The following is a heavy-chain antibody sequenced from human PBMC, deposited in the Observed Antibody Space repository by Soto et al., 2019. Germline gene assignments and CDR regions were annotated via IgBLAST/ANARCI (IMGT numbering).Heavy chain of an antibody. CDR2: ICYDGNNK. CDR3: ARGLHSLFDY. Sequence: QVQLVESGGGVVQPGGSLRLSCAASGFTFSNYGMHWVRQAPGKGLEWVAVICYDGNNKYYADSVKGRFTISSDNSNNTLYVQMTSLRAEDTAVYYCARGLHSLFDYWGQGTLVTVSS. J-gene: IGHJ4*02. CDR1: GFTFSNYG. D-gene: IGHD2-21*01. V-gene: IGHV3-33*01.